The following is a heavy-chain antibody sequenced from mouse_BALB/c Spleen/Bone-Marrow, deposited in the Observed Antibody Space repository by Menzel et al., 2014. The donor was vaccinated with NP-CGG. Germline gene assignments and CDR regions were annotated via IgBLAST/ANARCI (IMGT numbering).Heavy chain of an antibody. CDR2: IRNKANGYTT. CDR1: EFTFTDYY. CDR3: ARDGYDDY. Sequence: VQLKESGGGLVQPGGSLRLSCATSEFTFTDYYMSWVRQPPGKALEWLGFIRNKANGYTTEYSASVKGRFTISRDNSQSILYLQMNTLRAEDSATYYCARDGYDDYWGQGTTLTVSS. D-gene: IGHD2-2*01. J-gene: IGHJ2*01. V-gene: IGHV7-3*02.